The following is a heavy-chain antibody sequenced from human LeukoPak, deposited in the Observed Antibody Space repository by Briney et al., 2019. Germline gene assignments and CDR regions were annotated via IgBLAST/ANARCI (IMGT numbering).Heavy chain of an antibody. CDR2: MNPNSDDT. Sequence: GASVKVSCKASGYTLISYDINWVRQATGQGLEWMGWMNPNSDDTGYAQKFQGRVTITTDESTSTAYMELSSLRSEDTAVYYCARVPSSGSYYAAFDIWGQGTMVTVSS. J-gene: IGHJ3*02. CDR3: ARVPSSGSYYAAFDI. CDR1: GYTLISYD. D-gene: IGHD1-26*01. V-gene: IGHV1-8*01.